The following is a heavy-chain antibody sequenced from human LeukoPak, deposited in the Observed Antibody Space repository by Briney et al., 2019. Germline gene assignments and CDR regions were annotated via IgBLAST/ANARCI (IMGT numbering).Heavy chain of an antibody. CDR3: ARPSGRYYYYMDV. V-gene: IGHV4-34*01. CDR1: GGSFSGYY. J-gene: IGHJ6*03. Sequence: PSETLSLTCAVYGGSFSGYYWSWIRQPPGKGLEWLGEINHSGSTNYSPSLKSRVTISVDTSKNQFSLKLTSVTAADTAVYYCARPSGRYYYYMDVWGKGTTVTISS. CDR2: INHSGST.